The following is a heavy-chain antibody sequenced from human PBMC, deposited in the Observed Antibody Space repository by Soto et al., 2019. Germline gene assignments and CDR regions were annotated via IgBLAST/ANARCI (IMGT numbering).Heavy chain of an antibody. J-gene: IGHJ4*02. CDR3: VRGYKDRYFNY. Sequence: PGGSLRLSCAASGFTFSDYWMHWVRQAPGKGLEWVSRITSDGITTTYADSARGRFTISRDNAKNTLYLQLNSLRGEDTAVYYCVRGYKDRYFNYWGQGTLVTVSS. CDR2: ITSDGITT. D-gene: IGHD1-1*01. V-gene: IGHV3-74*01. CDR1: GFTFSDYW.